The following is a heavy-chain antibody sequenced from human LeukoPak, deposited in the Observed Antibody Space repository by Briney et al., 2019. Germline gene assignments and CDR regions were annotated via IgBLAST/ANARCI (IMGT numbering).Heavy chain of an antibody. J-gene: IGHJ4*02. V-gene: IGHV4-4*07. Sequence: PSETLSLTCTVSGGSISSYYWSWIRQPAGKGLEWIGRIYTSGSTNYNPSLKSRVTMSVDTSKNQFSLKLSSVTAADTAVYYCARGRGAYNSGWYVLGNFDYWGQGTLVTVSS. CDR1: GGSISSYY. CDR2: IYTSGST. CDR3: ARGRGAYNSGWYVLGNFDY. D-gene: IGHD6-19*01.